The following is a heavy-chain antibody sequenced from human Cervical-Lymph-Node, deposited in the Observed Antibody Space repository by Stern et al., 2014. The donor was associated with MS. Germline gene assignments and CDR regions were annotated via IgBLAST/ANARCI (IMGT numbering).Heavy chain of an antibody. CDR2: IDWDNDK. CDR1: GLSLSTSGMC. Sequence: QVTLKESGPALVKSKQTLTLTCTLSGLSLSTSGMCVSWIRQPPGKALEWLARIDWDNDKSYTTSLKPTLSIPKDPPKTQVILTMPNMHPVATATFSSPRLSWNTWGFDPWGQGTLVTVSS. J-gene: IGHJ5*02. V-gene: IGHV2-70*04. CDR3: PRLSWNTWGFDP. D-gene: IGHD1/OR15-1a*01.